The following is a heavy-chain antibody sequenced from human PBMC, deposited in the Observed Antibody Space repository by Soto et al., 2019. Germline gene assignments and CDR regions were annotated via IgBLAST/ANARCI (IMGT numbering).Heavy chain of an antibody. CDR3: AKFGYSGSYGVGWFDP. CDR2: ISYDGSNK. Sequence: GGSLRLSCAASGFTFSSYGMHWVRQAPGKGLEWVAVISYDGSNKYYAESVKGRFTISRDNSRNTLVLQMNSLRAEDTAVYYCAKFGYSGSYGVGWFDPWGQGTLVTVSS. CDR1: GFTFSSYG. J-gene: IGHJ5*02. V-gene: IGHV3-30*18. D-gene: IGHD1-26*01.